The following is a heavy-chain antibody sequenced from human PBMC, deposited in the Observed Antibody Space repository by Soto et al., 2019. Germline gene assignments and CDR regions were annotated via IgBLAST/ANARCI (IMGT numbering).Heavy chain of an antibody. CDR1: GFIFSRYG. V-gene: IGHV3-30*18. Sequence: QGQLVESGGGVVQPGTSLRLSCEASGFIFSRYGMHWVRQAPGKGLEWVAVISYDGSNKYYAESVKGLFIISRDKSENTLYLQMNSLRAENTAVYYFAKDLGSGKPYYYYAMDVWGQGPTVTVSS. D-gene: IGHD3-10*01. CDR2: ISYDGSNK. CDR3: AKDLGSGKPYYYYAMDV. J-gene: IGHJ6*02.